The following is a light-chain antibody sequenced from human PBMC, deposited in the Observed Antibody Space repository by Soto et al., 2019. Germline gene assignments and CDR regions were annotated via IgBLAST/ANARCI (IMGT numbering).Light chain of an antibody. CDR3: QQYNSFSRT. Sequence: DIQMTQSTFTLSASVGDRVTITCRASQSISTWLAWYQQKPGKAPKLLIYKASSLDSGVPSRFSGSGSGTEFTLTISSLQPDDFATYYCQQYNSFSRTFGQGTKVEIK. J-gene: IGKJ2*01. V-gene: IGKV1-5*03. CDR2: KAS. CDR1: QSISTW.